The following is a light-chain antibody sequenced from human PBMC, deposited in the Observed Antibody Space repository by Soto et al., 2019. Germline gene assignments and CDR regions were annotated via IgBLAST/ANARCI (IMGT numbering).Light chain of an antibody. CDR2: DDG. Sequence: SYELTQLPSVSVAPGQTARITCGGDNIGSKSVHWYQQKPGQAPVLVIYDDGDRPSGIPERFSGSNSGNTATLTISRVEAGDEADYFCQVWDSSSDHREVFGSGTKVTVL. CDR1: NIGSKS. V-gene: IGLV3-21*02. J-gene: IGLJ1*01. CDR3: QVWDSSSDHREV.